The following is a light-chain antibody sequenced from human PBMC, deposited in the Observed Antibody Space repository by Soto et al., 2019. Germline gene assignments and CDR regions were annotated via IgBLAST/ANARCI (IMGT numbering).Light chain of an antibody. CDR1: SSNIGAGFD. V-gene: IGLV1-40*01. CDR3: AAWDDSLSGYI. J-gene: IGLJ1*01. Sequence: QSVLTQPPSVSGAPGQRVTISCTGSSSNIGAGFDVHWYQQLPGTAPKLLIFENTDRPSGVPDRFSGSKSGTSASLAITGLQAEDAADYYCAAWDDSLSGYIFGTGTKLTVL. CDR2: ENT.